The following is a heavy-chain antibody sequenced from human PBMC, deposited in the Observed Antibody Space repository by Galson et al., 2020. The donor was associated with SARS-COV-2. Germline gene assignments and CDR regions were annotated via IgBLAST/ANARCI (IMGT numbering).Heavy chain of an antibody. D-gene: IGHD3-3*01. CDR3: AKATNYDFWSGYYRNYYYYYGMDV. CDR2: IWYDGSNK. Sequence: GGSLRLSCAASGFTFSSYGMHWVRQAPGKGLEWVAVIWYDGSNKYYADSVKGRFTISRDNSKNTLYLQMNSLRAKDTAVYYCAKATNYDFWSGYYRNYYYYYGMDVWGQGTTVTVSS. V-gene: IGHV3-33*06. CDR1: GFTFSSYG. J-gene: IGHJ6*02.